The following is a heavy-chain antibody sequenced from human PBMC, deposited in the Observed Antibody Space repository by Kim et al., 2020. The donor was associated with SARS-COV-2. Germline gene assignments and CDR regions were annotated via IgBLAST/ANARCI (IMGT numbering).Heavy chain of an antibody. CDR3: ARDKDPYYDSSAYWIY. Sequence: GGSLRLSCAASGFTFSSYNMKWVRQAPGKGLEWVSSISSSSSYIYYADSVMGRFTISRDNAKNSLFLQMNSLRAEDTAVYYCARDKDPYYDSSAYWIYWGQGALVTVSS. CDR1: GFTFSSYN. D-gene: IGHD3-22*01. V-gene: IGHV3-21*01. J-gene: IGHJ4*02. CDR2: ISSSSSYI.